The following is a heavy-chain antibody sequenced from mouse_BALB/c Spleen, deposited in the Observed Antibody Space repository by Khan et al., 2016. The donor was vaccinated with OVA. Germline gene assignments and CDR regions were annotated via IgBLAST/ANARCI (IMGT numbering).Heavy chain of an antibody. Sequence: VQLQESGAELVRPGTSVKVSCKASGYAFTNYLIEWVKQRPGQGLEWIGVINPGSGGTNYNEKFKGKATLTADKSSSTAYLQLSSLTSDVSAVYVGTRVGFGGFAYWGQGTLVTVSA. CDR3: TRVGFGGFAY. V-gene: IGHV1-54*01. CDR1: GYAFTNYL. D-gene: IGHD3-1*01. J-gene: IGHJ3*01. CDR2: INPGSGGT.